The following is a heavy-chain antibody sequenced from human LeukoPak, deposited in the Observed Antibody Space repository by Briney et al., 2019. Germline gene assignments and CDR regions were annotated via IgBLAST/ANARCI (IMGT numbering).Heavy chain of an antibody. CDR1: GDSVSSNTAA. J-gene: IGHJ4*02. V-gene: IGHV6-1*01. CDR2: TYYRSKWLH. D-gene: IGHD1-7*01. CDR3: ARNYSPDFDY. Sequence: SQTLSLTCGISGDSVSSNTAAWNWIRQSPSRGLEWLGRTYYRSKWLHDYAISVKSRITINPDTSKNQFSLQLNSVTPEDTAVYYCARNYSPDFDYWGQGTQVSVSS.